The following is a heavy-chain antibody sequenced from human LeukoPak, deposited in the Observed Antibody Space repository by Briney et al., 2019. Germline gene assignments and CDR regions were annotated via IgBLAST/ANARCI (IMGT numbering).Heavy chain of an antibody. V-gene: IGHV3-49*04. CDR1: GFTFGDYA. CDR2: IRSKAYGRTT. J-gene: IGHJ5*02. CDR3: TRENCSGGSCSNWFDP. D-gene: IGHD2-15*01. Sequence: HSGGSLRLSCTASGFTFGDYAMSWVRQAPGKGLEWVGFIRSKAYGRTTEYAASVKGRFTISRDDSKSNAYLQMNSLKTEDTAVYYCTRENCSGGSCSNWFDPWGQGTLVTVSP.